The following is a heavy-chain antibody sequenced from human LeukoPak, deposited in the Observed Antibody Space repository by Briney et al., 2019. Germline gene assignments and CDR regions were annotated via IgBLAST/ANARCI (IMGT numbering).Heavy chain of an antibody. CDR3: ARELGIAAAGVDY. CDR2: IYSGGST. V-gene: IGHV3-66*01. CDR1: GFTVSSNY. D-gene: IGHD6-13*01. J-gene: IGHJ4*02. Sequence: GGSLRLSCAASGFTVSSNYMSWVRQAPGKGLEWVSVIYSGGSTYYADSVKGRFTISRDNSKNTLYLQMNSLRAEDTAVYYCARELGIAAAGVDYWGQGTLVTVSS.